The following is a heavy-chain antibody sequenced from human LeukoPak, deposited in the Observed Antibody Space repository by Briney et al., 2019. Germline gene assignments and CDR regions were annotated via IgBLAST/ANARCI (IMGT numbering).Heavy chain of an antibody. CDR3: ARDQRSMIGVRTTNWYFDL. V-gene: IGHV3-7*01. D-gene: IGHD3-22*01. CDR2: INQDGSEM. CDR1: GFTFSNYW. Sequence: GGSLRLSCAPSGFTFSNYWMSWVRQAPGKGLEWLANINQDGSEMYYVDSVKGRFTISRDNGKNSLYLQINSLRADDTAVYYCARDQRSMIGVRTTNWYFDLWGRGTLVTVSS. J-gene: IGHJ2*01.